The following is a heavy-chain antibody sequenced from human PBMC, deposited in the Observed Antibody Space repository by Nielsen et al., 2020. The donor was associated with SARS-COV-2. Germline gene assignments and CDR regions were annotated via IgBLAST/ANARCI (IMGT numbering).Heavy chain of an antibody. Sequence: GESLKISCAASGFTFSSYSMNWVRQAPGKGLEWVSSISSSSSYIYYADSVKGRFTISRDNAKNTLYLQMNSLRAEDTAVYYCMWLLAGYYFDYWGQGTLVTVSS. V-gene: IGHV3-21*01. CDR3: MWLLAGYYFDY. J-gene: IGHJ4*02. CDR1: GFTFSSYS. D-gene: IGHD5-12*01. CDR2: ISSSSSYI.